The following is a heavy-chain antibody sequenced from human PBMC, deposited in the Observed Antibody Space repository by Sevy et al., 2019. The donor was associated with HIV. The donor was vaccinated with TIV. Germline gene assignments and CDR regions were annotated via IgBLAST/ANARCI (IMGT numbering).Heavy chain of an antibody. D-gene: IGHD6-19*01. CDR1: GGSVTTTGYY. Sequence: SETLSLTCIVSGGSVTTTGYYWGWVRQPPGKGLEWIGNIYYGGNTFYKPSLKSRVSISVDTSNNRFSLKLNSVTAADTAVYYCATVRRSGSPFDSWGQRTLVTVSS. V-gene: IGHV4-39*02. J-gene: IGHJ4*02. CDR3: ATVRRSGSPFDS. CDR2: IYYGGNT.